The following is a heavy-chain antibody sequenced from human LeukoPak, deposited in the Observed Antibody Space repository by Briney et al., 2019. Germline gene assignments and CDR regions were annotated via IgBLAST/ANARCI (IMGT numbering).Heavy chain of an antibody. V-gene: IGHV3-23*01. J-gene: IGHJ4*02. CDR3: AKDRGLLSWFGELLHFFDH. CDR2: ISSSDGTT. CDR1: GLTFSSYD. Sequence: GGSLRLSCAASGLTFSSYDMSWVRQAPGKGLEWVSAISSSDGTTYYADPVKGRFTISRDTSKNTLYLQMNSLRAEDTAVYYCAKDRGLLSWFGELLHFFDHWGQGTLVTVSS. D-gene: IGHD3-10*01.